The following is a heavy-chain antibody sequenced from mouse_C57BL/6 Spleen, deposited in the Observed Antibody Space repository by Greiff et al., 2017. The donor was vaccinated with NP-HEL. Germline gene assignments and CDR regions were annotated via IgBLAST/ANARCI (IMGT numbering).Heavy chain of an antibody. CDR2: ILPGSGCT. J-gene: IGHJ4*01. D-gene: IGHD2-4*01. Sequence: VQRVESGAELMKPGASVKLSCKATGYTFTGYWIEWVKQRPGHGLEWIGEILPGSGCTNYNEKFKGKATFTADTSSITAYMQLSSLTTEDTAIYYCARALGIYDDDADDAMDYWGQGTSVTVSS. V-gene: IGHV1-9*01. CDR3: ARALGIYDDDADDAMDY. CDR1: GYTFTGYW.